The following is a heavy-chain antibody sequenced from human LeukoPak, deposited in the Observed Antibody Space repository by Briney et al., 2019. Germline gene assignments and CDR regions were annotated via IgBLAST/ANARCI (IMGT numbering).Heavy chain of an antibody. D-gene: IGHD1-1*01. CDR2: IRGKANNYAT. Sequence: GGSLRLSCAVSGFTFSGSAIHWVRQASGKGLEWVGRIRGKANNYATAYAASVKGRFTISRDNSNNTLYVHMNSLRAEDTAVYYCAKVRSGSANWALRIFDNWGQGTLVTVSS. CDR1: GFTFSGSA. V-gene: IGHV3-73*01. CDR3: AKVRSGSANWALRIFDN. J-gene: IGHJ4*02.